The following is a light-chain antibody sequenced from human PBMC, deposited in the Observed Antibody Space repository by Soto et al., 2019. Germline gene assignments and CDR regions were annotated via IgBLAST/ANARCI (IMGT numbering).Light chain of an antibody. CDR1: SSNIGSNY. CDR2: RNN. J-gene: IGLJ3*02. Sequence: QSVLTQPPSASGTPGQRVTISCSGSSSNIGSNYVYWYQQLPGTAPKLLIYRNNQRPSGVPDRFSGYKSGTSASLAISGLRSEDEADYYCAAWDDSLSGSWVFGGGTKLTVL. V-gene: IGLV1-47*01. CDR3: AAWDDSLSGSWV.